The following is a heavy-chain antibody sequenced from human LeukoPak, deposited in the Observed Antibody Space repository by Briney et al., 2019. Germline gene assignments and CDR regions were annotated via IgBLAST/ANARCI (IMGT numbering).Heavy chain of an antibody. CDR3: ARGGRSVIRGPQATFDI. Sequence: GGSLRLSCAASGFTLSNYGMHWVRQAPGKGLEWLAFIRYDGSNEYYADSVKGRFTISRDYFKNTLYLQMNSLRIEDTAVYFCARGGRSVIRGPQATFDIWGQGTMVTVSS. CDR2: IRYDGSNE. D-gene: IGHD3-10*01. V-gene: IGHV3-30*02. CDR1: GFTLSNYG. J-gene: IGHJ3*02.